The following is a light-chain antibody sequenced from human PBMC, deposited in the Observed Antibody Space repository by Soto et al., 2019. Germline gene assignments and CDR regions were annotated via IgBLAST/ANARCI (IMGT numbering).Light chain of an antibody. CDR1: SSDIGSYNR. V-gene: IGLV2-18*02. CDR3: NSFTTSSTYV. J-gene: IGLJ1*01. CDR2: EVN. Sequence: QSVLTQPASVSGSPGQSITIYCTGTSSDIGSYNRVSWYQQPPGTAPKLIIYEVNNRPSGVPDRFSGSKSGNTASLTISGLQAEDEADYYCNSFTTSSTYVFGTGTKVTVL.